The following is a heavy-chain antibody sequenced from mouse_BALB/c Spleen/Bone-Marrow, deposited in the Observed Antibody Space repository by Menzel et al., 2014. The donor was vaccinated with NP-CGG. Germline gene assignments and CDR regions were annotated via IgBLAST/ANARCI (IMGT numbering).Heavy chain of an antibody. J-gene: IGHJ3*01. V-gene: IGHV1S56*01. Sequence: QVQLQQSGPELVKPGASVRISCKASGYTFXSYYIHWVKQRPGQGLEWIGWIYPGNVNTKYNEKFKDKATLTADKSSSTAYMQLSSLTSEDSAVYFCARGGYDGAWFTYWGQGTLVAVSA. CDR3: ARGGYDGAWFTY. CDR2: IYPGNVNT. D-gene: IGHD2-14*01. CDR1: GYTFXSYY.